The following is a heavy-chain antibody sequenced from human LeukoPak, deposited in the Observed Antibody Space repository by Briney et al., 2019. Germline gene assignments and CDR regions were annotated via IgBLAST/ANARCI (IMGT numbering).Heavy chain of an antibody. Sequence: WGSLRLSCAASGFTFSSYSMNWVRQAPGKGLEWVSSITSSSSYIYYADSVKGRFTISRDNAKNSLYLQMNSLRAEDTAVYYCAREMLAAVAAQSWGQGTLVTVSS. CDR3: AREMLAAVAAQS. CDR1: GFTFSSYS. D-gene: IGHD6-19*01. J-gene: IGHJ5*02. V-gene: IGHV3-21*01. CDR2: ITSSSSYI.